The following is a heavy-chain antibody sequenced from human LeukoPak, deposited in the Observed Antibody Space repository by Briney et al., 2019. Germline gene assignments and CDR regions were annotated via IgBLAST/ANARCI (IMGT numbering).Heavy chain of an antibody. Sequence: PSETLSLTCTVSGGSISSGGYHWSWIRQHPGKGLEWIGYIYYSGTTSYNPSLKSRVTISVDKSKNQFSLKLSSVTAADTAVYYCARGSIGSGWDLYYYYGMDVWGQGTTVTVSS. D-gene: IGHD6-19*01. J-gene: IGHJ6*02. CDR2: IYYSGTT. V-gene: IGHV4-31*03. CDR1: GGSISSGGYH. CDR3: ARGSIGSGWDLYYYYGMDV.